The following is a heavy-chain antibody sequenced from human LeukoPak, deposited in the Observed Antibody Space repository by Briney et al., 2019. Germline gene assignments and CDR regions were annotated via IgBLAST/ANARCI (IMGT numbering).Heavy chain of an antibody. Sequence: ASVKVSCKASGYTFTGYYMHWVRQAPGQGLEWMGWINPNSGGTNYAQEFQGRVTMTRDTSISTAYMELSRLRSDDTAVYYCASEVKIRLLYAFDIWGQGTMVTVSS. J-gene: IGHJ3*02. CDR2: INPNSGGT. V-gene: IGHV1-2*02. D-gene: IGHD5-18*01. CDR3: ASEVKIRLLYAFDI. CDR1: GYTFTGYY.